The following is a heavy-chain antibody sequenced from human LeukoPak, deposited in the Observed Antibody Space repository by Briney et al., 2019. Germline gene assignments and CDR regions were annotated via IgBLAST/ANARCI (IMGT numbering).Heavy chain of an antibody. Sequence: GASVKVSCKASGYTFTGYYMHWVRQAPGQGLEWMGWINPNSGGTNYAQKLQGRVTMTTDTSTSTAYMELRSLRSDDTAVYYCARGGQSWVNWFDPWGQGTLVTVSS. V-gene: IGHV1-2*02. CDR3: ARGGQSWVNWFDP. D-gene: IGHD1-26*01. CDR2: INPNSGGT. CDR1: GYTFTGYY. J-gene: IGHJ5*02.